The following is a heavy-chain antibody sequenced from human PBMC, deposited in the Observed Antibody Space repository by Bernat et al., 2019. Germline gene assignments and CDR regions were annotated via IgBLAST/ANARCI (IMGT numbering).Heavy chain of an antibody. CDR1: GYTFTGYY. V-gene: IGHV1-2*04. J-gene: IGHJ3*02. CDR3: ARGCSGGSCHDNTFDI. CDR2: ITPNSGGT. D-gene: IGHD2-15*01. Sequence: QVQLVQSGAEVKKPGASVKVSCKASGYTFTGYYMHWVRQAPGQGLEWMGWITPNSGGTNYAQKFQAWVTMTRDTSISTAYMELSRLRSDDTAVYYCARGCSGGSCHDNTFDIWGQGTMVTVSS.